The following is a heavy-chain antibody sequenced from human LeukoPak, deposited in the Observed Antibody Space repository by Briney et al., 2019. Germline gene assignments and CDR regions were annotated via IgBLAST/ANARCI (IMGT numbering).Heavy chain of an antibody. D-gene: IGHD3-22*01. J-gene: IGHJ6*02. V-gene: IGHV4-59*08. Sequence: SETLSLTCTVSGGSISSYYWSWIRQPPGKGLEWIGYIYYSGSTNYNPSLKSRVTISVDTSKNQFSLKLSSVTAADTAVYYCARQTYYYDSSGWTAYYYYGMDVWGQGTTVTVSS. CDR1: GGSISSYY. CDR2: IYYSGST. CDR3: ARQTYYYDSSGWTAYYYYGMDV.